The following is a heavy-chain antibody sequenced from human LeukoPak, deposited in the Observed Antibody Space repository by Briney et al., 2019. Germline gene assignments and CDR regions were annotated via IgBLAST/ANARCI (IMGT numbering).Heavy chain of an antibody. V-gene: IGHV1-8*01. CDR2: MNPNSGNT. CDR3: ARGDPETYYFDY. CDR1: GYTFTSYD. Sequence: ASVKVSCKASGYTFTSYDINWVRQATGQGLEWMGWMNPNSGNTGYAQKFQGRDTMTRNTPISTAYMELSSLRSEDTAVYYCARGDPETYYFDYWGQGTLVTVSS. J-gene: IGHJ4*02. D-gene: IGHD1-14*01.